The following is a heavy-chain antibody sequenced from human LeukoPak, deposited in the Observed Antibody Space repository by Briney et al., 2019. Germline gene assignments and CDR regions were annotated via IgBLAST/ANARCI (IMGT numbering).Heavy chain of an antibody. CDR1: GFGFISYG. V-gene: IGHV3-30*18. J-gene: IGHJ4*02. Sequence: PGGSLRLSCAASGFGFISYGMHWVRQAPGKGLEWVGVISDDGRSKGYADSVKGRFTISRDNSKDTLYLQMNSLRAEDTAVYYCAKRPSDYGDYVSYFDYWGQGTLVIVSS. CDR2: ISDDGRSK. CDR3: AKRPSDYGDYVSYFDY. D-gene: IGHD4-17*01.